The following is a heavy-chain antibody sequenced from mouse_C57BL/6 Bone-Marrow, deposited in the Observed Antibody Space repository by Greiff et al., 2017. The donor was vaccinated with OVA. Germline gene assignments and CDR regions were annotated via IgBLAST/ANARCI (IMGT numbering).Heavy chain of an antibody. Sequence: QVQLQQPGAELVRPGTSVKLSCKASGYTFTSYWMHWVKQRPGQGLEWIGVIDPSDSYTNYNQKFKGKATLTVDKSSSTAYMQLSSLTSEDSAVYYCARDPETYAMDYWGQGTSVTVSS. CDR2: IDPSDSYT. J-gene: IGHJ4*01. V-gene: IGHV1-59*01. CDR3: ARDPETYAMDY. CDR1: GYTFTSYW.